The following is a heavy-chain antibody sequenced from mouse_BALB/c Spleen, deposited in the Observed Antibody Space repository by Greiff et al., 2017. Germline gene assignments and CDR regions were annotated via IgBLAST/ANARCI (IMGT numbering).Heavy chain of an antibody. D-gene: IGHD1-2*01. Sequence: EVQLQESGPGLVKPSQSLSLTCTVTGYSITSDYAWNWLRQFPGNKLEWMGYISYSGSTSYNPSLKSRISITRDTSKNQFFLQLNSVTTEDTATYYCARGGTAYYAMDYWGQGTSVTVSS. V-gene: IGHV3-2*02. CDR3: ARGGTAYYAMDY. CDR1: GYSITSDYA. J-gene: IGHJ4*01. CDR2: ISYSGST.